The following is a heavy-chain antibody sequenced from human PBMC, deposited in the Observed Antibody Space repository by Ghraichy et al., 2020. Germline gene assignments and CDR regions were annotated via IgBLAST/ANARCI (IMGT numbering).Heavy chain of an antibody. CDR3: ARHRYGSGSYINWFDP. V-gene: IGHV4-59*08. D-gene: IGHD3-10*01. J-gene: IGHJ5*02. CDR1: GGSISSYY. Sequence: SETLSLTCTVSGGSISSYYWSWIRQPPGKGLEWIGYIYYSGSTNYNPSLKSRVTISVDTSKNQFSLKLSSVTAADTAVYYCARHRYGSGSYINWFDPWGQGTLVTVSS. CDR2: IYYSGST.